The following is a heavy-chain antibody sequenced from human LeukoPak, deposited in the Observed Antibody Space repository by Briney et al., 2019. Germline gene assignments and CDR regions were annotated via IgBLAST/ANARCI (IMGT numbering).Heavy chain of an antibody. Sequence: HPGGSLRLSCAASGFTFSSYAMHWVRQAPGKGLEWVAVISYDGSNKKYGDSVKGRSTISRDNAKNSLYLQMNSLRAEDTAVYYCARAAENYGGRFDSWGQGTLVTVSS. V-gene: IGHV3-30*04. D-gene: IGHD3-16*01. CDR1: GFTFSSYA. CDR2: ISYDGSNK. J-gene: IGHJ4*02. CDR3: ARAAENYGGRFDS.